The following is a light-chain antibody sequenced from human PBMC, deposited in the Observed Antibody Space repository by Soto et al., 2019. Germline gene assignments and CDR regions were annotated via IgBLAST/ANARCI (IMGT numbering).Light chain of an antibody. Sequence: DIPMTQSPSSLSASVGDRVTITCRATQSISNSLNWYQHKPGEAPKLLMYAACTLQSGVPSRSSCGGSGTDFTLTSSSLHPEDFATYFCQQSHSIPFTFGPGTKVDIE. CDR3: QQSHSIPFT. V-gene: IGKV1-39*01. CDR2: AAC. CDR1: QSISNS. J-gene: IGKJ3*01.